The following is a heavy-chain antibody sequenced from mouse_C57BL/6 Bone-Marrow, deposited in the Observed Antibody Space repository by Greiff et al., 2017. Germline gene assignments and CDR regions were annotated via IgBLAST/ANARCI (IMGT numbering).Heavy chain of an antibody. Sequence: QVQLQQPGAELVKPGASVKMSCKASGYTFTSYWITWVKQRPGQGLEWIGDIYPGSGSTNYNEKFKSKATLTVDKPSSTAYMQLSSLTSEDSAVYYCARRGGDEAMDYWGQGTSVTVSS. CDR1: GYTFTSYW. J-gene: IGHJ4*01. CDR3: ARRGGDEAMDY. V-gene: IGHV1-55*01. CDR2: IYPGSGST. D-gene: IGHD3-3*01.